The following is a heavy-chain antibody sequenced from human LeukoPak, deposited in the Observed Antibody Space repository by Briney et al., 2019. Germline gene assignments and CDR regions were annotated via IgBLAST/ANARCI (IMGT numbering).Heavy chain of an antibody. V-gene: IGHV1-69*01. CDR3: ARDLIYCSSTSCSDY. CDR1: GGTFSSYA. CDR2: IIPIFGTA. J-gene: IGHJ4*02. D-gene: IGHD2-2*01. Sequence: GSSVKVSCKASGGTFSSYAISWVRQAPGQGLEWMGGIIPIFGTANYAQKFQGRVTITADESTSTAYMELSSLRSEDTAVYYCARDLIYCSSTSCSDYWGQGTLVTVSS.